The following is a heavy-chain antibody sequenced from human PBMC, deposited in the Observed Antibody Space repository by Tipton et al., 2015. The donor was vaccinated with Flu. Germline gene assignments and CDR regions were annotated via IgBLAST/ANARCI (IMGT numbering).Heavy chain of an antibody. V-gene: IGHV4-34*01. D-gene: IGHD3-22*01. CDR1: GGSFSGDY. Sequence: TLSLTCVVYGGSFSGDYCSWIRQPPGKGLEWIGEVNHSGSTNYNPSLKSRVTISVDTFKNQFSLKLDSVTAADTAVYYCARDMGHYYDSAVYSPNWFDSWGQGALVTVSS. CDR3: ARDMGHYYDSAVYSPNWFDS. CDR2: VNHSGST. J-gene: IGHJ5*01.